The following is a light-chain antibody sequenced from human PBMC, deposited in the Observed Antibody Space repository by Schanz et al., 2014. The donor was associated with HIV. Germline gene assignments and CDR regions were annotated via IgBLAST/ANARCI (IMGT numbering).Light chain of an antibody. Sequence: EIVLTQSPGTLSLSPGERATLSCWASQSLSSNILAWYQHKPGQAPRLLIYGASSRATGIPDRFSGSGSGTDFTLTIRRLEPEDFAVYYCHLYGRSFGPGTKVDIK. CDR2: GAS. CDR3: HLYGRS. J-gene: IGKJ3*01. CDR1: QSLSSNI. V-gene: IGKV3-20*01.